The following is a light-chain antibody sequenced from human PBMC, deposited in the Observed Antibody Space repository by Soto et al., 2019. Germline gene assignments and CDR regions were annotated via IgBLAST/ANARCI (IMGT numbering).Light chain of an antibody. CDR3: QQYNNWPPIT. J-gene: IGKJ1*01. V-gene: IGKV3-20*01. CDR1: QSISSSY. Sequence: EIVLTQSPGTLSLSPWERATLSCRASQSISSSYLAWYQQKPGQAPRLLIYGASSRATAIPDRFSGIGSGTEFSLTISSLQSEDFAVYYCQQYNNWPPITFCQGTKVYIK. CDR2: GAS.